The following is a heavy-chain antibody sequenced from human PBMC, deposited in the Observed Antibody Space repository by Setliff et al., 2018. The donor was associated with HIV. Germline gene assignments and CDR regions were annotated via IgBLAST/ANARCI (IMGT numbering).Heavy chain of an antibody. J-gene: IGHJ4*02. CDR2: IIPIFGSA. Sequence: SVKVSCKASGGTFSNYGFAWVRQAPGQGLEWMGGIIPIFGSADYAQKFQGRVTISADESTSTVYLELSSLTSDGTAMYYCASKGDYYTSKTLDSWGQGTLVTVSS. CDR1: GGTFSNYG. V-gene: IGHV1-69*13. CDR3: ASKGDYYTSKTLDS. D-gene: IGHD3-10*01.